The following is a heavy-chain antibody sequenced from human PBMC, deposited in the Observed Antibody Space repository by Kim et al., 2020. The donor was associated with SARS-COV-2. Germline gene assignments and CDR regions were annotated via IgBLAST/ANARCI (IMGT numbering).Heavy chain of an antibody. J-gene: IGHJ3*01. CDR1: GFTFNNYA. CDR3: ARVEGDYVSADAFDV. Sequence: GGSLRLSCAASGFTFNNYAMTWVRQAPGKGLEWVSIISGSGGGTQYADSVKGRFTISRENSRNTLYLQMHSLRAEDTAIFYCARVEGDYVSADAFDVWGQ. D-gene: IGHD4-17*01. CDR2: ISGSGGGT. V-gene: IGHV3-23*01.